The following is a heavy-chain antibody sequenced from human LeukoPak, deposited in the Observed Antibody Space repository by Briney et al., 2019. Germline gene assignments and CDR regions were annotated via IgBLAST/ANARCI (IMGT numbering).Heavy chain of an antibody. CDR1: GFTFSSYW. Sequence: GGSLRLSCAASGFTFSSYWMHWVRQAPGKGLVWVSRINSDGSSTSCADPVKGRFTISRDNAKNTLYLQMNSLRAEDTAVYYCARRSAAKDAFDIWGQGTMVTVSS. J-gene: IGHJ3*02. CDR3: ARRSAAKDAFDI. CDR2: INSDGSST. V-gene: IGHV3-74*01. D-gene: IGHD6-25*01.